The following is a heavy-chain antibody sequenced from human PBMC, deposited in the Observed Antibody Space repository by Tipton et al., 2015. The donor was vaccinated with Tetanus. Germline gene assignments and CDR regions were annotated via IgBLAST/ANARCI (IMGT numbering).Heavy chain of an antibody. D-gene: IGHD2-21*02. V-gene: IGHV4-34*09. J-gene: IGHJ4*02. Sequence: TLSLTCAVKGGSFSGYYWSWIRQSPGKGPEWIGEINHGGVTNYNPSLKSRLSISVDTSKNQFSLSLSSVTAADTAVYYCARGDPVFDYWGQGTLVTVSS. CDR1: GGSFSGYY. CDR3: ARGDPVFDY. CDR2: INHGGVT.